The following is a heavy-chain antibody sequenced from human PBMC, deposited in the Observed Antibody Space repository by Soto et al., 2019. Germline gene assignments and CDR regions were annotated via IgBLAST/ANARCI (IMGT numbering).Heavy chain of an antibody. J-gene: IGHJ4*02. Sequence: SETLSLTCTVSGGSISSYFWSWIRQPPGKAPEWIGSINYSGNTYFNPSLKSRVTMSVDTSKNQFSLKVSSVTAADTAVYYCARQGLGYTYVLEQYYFDYWGQGTLVTVSS. V-gene: IGHV4-59*04. CDR1: GGSISSYF. CDR3: ARQGLGYTYVLEQYYFDY. D-gene: IGHD5-18*01. CDR2: INYSGNT.